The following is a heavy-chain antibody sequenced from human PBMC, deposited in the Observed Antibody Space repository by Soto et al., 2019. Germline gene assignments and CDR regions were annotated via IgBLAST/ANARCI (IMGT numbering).Heavy chain of an antibody. CDR1: GFTFSNAW. V-gene: IGHV3-15*07. J-gene: IGHJ4*02. D-gene: IGHD3-22*01. Sequence: EVQLVESGGGLVKPGGSLRLSCAASGFTFSNAWMNWVRQAPGKGLEWVGRIKSKTDGGTTDYAAPVKGRFTISRDDSKNTLYMQMNSLKTEDTAVYYCTTSLDYYDSSGYVDYWGQGTLVTVSS. CDR2: IKSKTDGGTT. CDR3: TTSLDYYDSSGYVDY.